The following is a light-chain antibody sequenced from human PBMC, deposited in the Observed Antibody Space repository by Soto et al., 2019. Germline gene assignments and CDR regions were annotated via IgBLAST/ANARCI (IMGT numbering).Light chain of an antibody. CDR1: QSISSW. CDR2: DAS. Sequence: DIQMTQSPSTLSASVGDRVTITCRASQSISSWLAWYQQKPGKAPKLLIFDASTLEGGVPSRFSGSGSGTDFTLTISSLQPDDIATYYCQQYSSYFRTFGQGTKVDIK. J-gene: IGKJ1*01. V-gene: IGKV1-5*01. CDR3: QQYSSYFRT.